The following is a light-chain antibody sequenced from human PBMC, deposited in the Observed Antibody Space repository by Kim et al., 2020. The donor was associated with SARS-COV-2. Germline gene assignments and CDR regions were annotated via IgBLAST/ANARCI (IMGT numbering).Light chain of an antibody. V-gene: IGKV4-1*01. CDR1: QSVLYSSNNKNY. J-gene: IGKJ1*01. Sequence: ATINCKSSQSVLYSSNNKNYLAWYQQKPGQPPKLLIYWASTRESGVPDRFSGSGSGTDFTLTISSLQAEDVAVYYCQQYYTTPRTFGQGTKVDIK. CDR3: QQYYTTPRT. CDR2: WAS.